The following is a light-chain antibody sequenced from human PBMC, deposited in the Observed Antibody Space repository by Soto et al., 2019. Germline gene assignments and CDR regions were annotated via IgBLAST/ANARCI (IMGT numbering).Light chain of an antibody. CDR1: QSVGTS. V-gene: IGKV3-11*01. CDR2: DAS. J-gene: IGKJ1*01. CDR3: QQSSNWPPWT. Sequence: EIVLTQSPATLSLSQGERATFSCKASQSVGTSLAWFQQKPGQAPRLLIYDASVSATGIPARFSGSGSGTDFTLTISRLQPEDIAMSYGQQSSNWPPWTFGRGTRVEI.